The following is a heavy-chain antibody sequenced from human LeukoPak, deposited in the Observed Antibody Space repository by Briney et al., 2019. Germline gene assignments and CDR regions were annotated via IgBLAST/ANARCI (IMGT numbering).Heavy chain of an antibody. CDR1: GGSISGYY. J-gene: IGHJ4*02. Sequence: SETLSLTCTVSGGSISGYYWNWVRQPADRGLEWIGRLYSSGDTYYNPSLKSRLTMSVDTSKNQFSLKLRSVTAADTAVYYCARGSSGSTKRYYFDSWGQGALVTVPS. V-gene: IGHV4-4*07. D-gene: IGHD6-19*01. CDR3: ARGSSGSTKRYYFDS. CDR2: LYSSGDT.